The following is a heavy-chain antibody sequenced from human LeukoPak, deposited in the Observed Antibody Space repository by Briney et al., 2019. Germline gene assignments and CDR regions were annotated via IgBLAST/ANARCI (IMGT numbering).Heavy chain of an antibody. J-gene: IGHJ4*02. V-gene: IGHV4-39*07. Sequence: SETLSLTCTVPGGSISSINYYWSCIRQPPGKGLEWIGEINHSVSTNYNPSLKSRVTISVDTSKNQFSLKLSSVTAADTAVYYCARADIVVVPAARKGGAVRYWGQGTLVTVSS. D-gene: IGHD2-2*01. CDR3: ARADIVVVPAARKGGAVRY. CDR1: GGSISSINYY. CDR2: INHSVST.